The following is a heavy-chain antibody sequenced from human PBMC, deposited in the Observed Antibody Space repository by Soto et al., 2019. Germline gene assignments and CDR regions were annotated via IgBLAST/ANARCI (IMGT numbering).Heavy chain of an antibody. D-gene: IGHD3-10*01. CDR3: AKGRGGSGSLTPRVDF. V-gene: IGHV3-23*01. CDR1: GFTFNNYA. Sequence: EVQLLESGGGLVQPGGSLRLSCAASGFTFNNYAMTWVRQAPGKGLEWVSAISGGGGTTSYADSVKGRFTVSRDGSKNTLYLRMSSLRAEDTALYYCAKGRGGSGSLTPRVDFWGQGTLVTVSS. CDR2: ISGGGGTT. J-gene: IGHJ4*02.